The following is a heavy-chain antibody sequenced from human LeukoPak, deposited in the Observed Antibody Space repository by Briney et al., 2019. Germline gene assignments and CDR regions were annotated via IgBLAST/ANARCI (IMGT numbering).Heavy chain of an antibody. J-gene: IGHJ4*02. CDR3: ARDFNVAAAFDY. D-gene: IGHD6-19*01. V-gene: IGHV4-4*07. Sequence: SSDTLSLTCTLSGPSISIYYWSWIRHPAGGGLEWLGRIYTSGSTNFSPPLKGRVTMPVNTPKNQFSLKLTSLNTATTAVYSCARDFNVAAAFDYWGQGTL. CDR1: GPSISIYY. CDR2: IYTSGST.